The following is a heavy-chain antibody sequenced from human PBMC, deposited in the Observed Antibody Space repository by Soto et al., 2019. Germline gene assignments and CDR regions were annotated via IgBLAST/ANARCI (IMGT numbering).Heavy chain of an antibody. CDR2: ISADNGNT. V-gene: IGHV1-18*01. D-gene: IGHD5-18*01. CDR1: GYTFTSYG. J-gene: IGHJ4*02. CDR3: AREDAHSLN. Sequence: QVQLVQSGAEVKKPGASVKVSCKASGYTFTSYGISWVRQAPGQGLEWMGWISADNGNTNYAQKLQGRVTMTTDACKRTAYMELRVLGSDGTAEYYCAREDAHSLNWGQGTLVTVSS.